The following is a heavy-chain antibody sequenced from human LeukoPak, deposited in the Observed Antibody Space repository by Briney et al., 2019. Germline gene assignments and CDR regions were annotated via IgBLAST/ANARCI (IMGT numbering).Heavy chain of an antibody. D-gene: IGHD5-18*01. J-gene: IGHJ4*02. V-gene: IGHV1-69*13. CDR2: IIPIFGTA. CDR3: ARSSYSYGHKYYFDY. CDR1: GGTFSSYA. Sequence: ASVNVSCKASGGTFSSYAISWVRQAPEQGLEWMGGIIPIFGTANYAQKFQGRVTITADESTSTAYMELSSLRSEDTAVYYCARSSYSYGHKYYFDYWGQGTLVTVSS.